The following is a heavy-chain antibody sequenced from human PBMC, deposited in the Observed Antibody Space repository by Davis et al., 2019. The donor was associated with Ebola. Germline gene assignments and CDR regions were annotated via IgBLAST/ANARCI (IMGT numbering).Heavy chain of an antibody. D-gene: IGHD4-23*01. CDR1: GFTFSGSA. V-gene: IGHV3-73*01. J-gene: IGHJ4*02. CDR3: TSTTVVTPKDY. Sequence: GESLKISCAASGFTFSGSAMHWVRQASGKGPEWVGRIRSKANSYATAYAASVKGRFTISRDDSKNTAYLQMNSLKTEDTAVYYCTSTTVVTPKDYWGQGTLVTVSS. CDR2: IRSKANSYAT.